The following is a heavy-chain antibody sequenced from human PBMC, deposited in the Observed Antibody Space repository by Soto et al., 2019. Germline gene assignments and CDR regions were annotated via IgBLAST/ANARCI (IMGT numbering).Heavy chain of an antibody. V-gene: IGHV3-23*01. CDR2: ISGSGGGT. D-gene: IGHD3-10*01. CDR3: VKGSHSSRPYYFDY. J-gene: IGHJ4*02. Sequence: EVQLLESGGGLVQPGGSLRLSCAASGFPFDNYAMSWVRQAPGKGLEWFSAISGSGGGTYYADSVKGRFTISRDNSKNTLSLQMSGLRAEDSAVYYCVKGSHSSRPYYFDYWGQGALVTVSS. CDR1: GFPFDNYA.